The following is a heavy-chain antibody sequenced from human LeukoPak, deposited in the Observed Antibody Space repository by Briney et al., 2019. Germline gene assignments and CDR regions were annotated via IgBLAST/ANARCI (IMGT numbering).Heavy chain of an antibody. CDR3: ARHWPPLPS. CDR2: IKQDGSEK. CDR1: GFTFSNYW. J-gene: IGHJ5*02. Sequence: TGGSLRLSCAASGFTFSNYWMGWVGQAPGNGLEWVANIKQDGSEKVYVDSVKGRFTISRDNAKNSLYLQMNSLRAEDTAVYYCARHWPPLPSWGQGTLVTVSS. V-gene: IGHV3-7*03.